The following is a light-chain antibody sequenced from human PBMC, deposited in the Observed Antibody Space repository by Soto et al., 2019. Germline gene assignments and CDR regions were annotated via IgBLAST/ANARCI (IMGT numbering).Light chain of an antibody. V-gene: IGLV4-69*01. CDR1: SGYSTYG. CDR3: QTWGTGIWV. Sequence: QPVLTQSPSASASLGASVKLTCTLSSGYSTYGIAWHQQQPEKGPRFLMKLNSDGSHNKGDGIPDRFSGSSSGAERYLTISSLQLDDGADYYCQTWGTGIWVFGGGTQLTVL. J-gene: IGLJ3*02. CDR2: LNSDGSH.